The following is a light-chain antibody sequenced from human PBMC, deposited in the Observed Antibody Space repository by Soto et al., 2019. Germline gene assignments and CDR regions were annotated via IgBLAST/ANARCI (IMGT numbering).Light chain of an antibody. CDR1: SSDVGGYNY. CDR3: SSYTSSSTYV. CDR2: DVS. V-gene: IGLV2-14*01. Sequence: QSVLTQPASVSGSPGQSITISCTGTSSDVGGYNYVSWYQQHPGKAPKLMTYDVSNRPSGVSNRFSGSKSGNTASLTTSGLQAEDEADYYCSSYTSSSTYVFGTGTKVTV. J-gene: IGLJ1*01.